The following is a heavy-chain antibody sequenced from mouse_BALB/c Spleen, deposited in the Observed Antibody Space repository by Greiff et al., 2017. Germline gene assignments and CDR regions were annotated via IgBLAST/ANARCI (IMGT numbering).Heavy chain of an antibody. D-gene: IGHD1-1*01. CDR2: ISYSGST. Sequence: EVNLVESGPGLVKPSQSLSLTCTVTGYSITSDYAWNWIRQFPGNKLEWMGYISYSGSTSYNPSLKSRISITRDTSKNQFFLQLNSVTTEDTATYYCARARGSYAMDYWGQGTSVTVSS. CDR1: GYSITSDYA. J-gene: IGHJ4*01. CDR3: ARARGSYAMDY. V-gene: IGHV3-2*02.